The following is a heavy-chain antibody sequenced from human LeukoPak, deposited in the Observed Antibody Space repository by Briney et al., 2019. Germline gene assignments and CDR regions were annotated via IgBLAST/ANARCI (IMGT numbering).Heavy chain of an antibody. CDR1: GFTFSSYA. Sequence: GGSLRLSCAASGFTFSSYAMSWVRQAPGKGLEWVSAISGSGGSTYYADSVEGRFTISRDNSKNTLYLQMNSLRAEDTAVYYCAKGSGYYLTYSYMDVWGKGTTVTVSS. CDR2: ISGSGGST. J-gene: IGHJ6*03. D-gene: IGHD3-22*01. CDR3: AKGSGYYLTYSYMDV. V-gene: IGHV3-23*01.